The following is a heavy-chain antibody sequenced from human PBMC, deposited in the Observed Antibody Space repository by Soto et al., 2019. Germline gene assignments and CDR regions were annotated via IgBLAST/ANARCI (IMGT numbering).Heavy chain of an antibody. D-gene: IGHD3-16*01. CDR1: GGTFSSYT. CDR2: IIPILGIA. V-gene: IGHV1-69*04. Sequence: SVKVSCKASGGTFSSYTISWVRQAPGQGLEWMGRIIPILGIANYAQKFQGRVTITADKSTSTAYMELSSLRSEDTAVYYCAREIGSNNCFDPWGQGTLVTVSS. CDR3: AREIGSNNCFDP. J-gene: IGHJ5*02.